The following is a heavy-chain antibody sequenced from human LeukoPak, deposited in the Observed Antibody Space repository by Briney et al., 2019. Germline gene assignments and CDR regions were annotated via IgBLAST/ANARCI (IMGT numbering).Heavy chain of an antibody. CDR3: ARDKEIYDS. D-gene: IGHD3-22*01. J-gene: IGHJ4*02. V-gene: IGHV3-7*01. CDR2: IKQDGSEK. Sequence: TGGSLRLSCAAPGFTFSSYWMSSVRQAPGKGLEWVANIKQDGSEKYYVESVKGRFTISRDNAKNSLYLQMNSLRAEDTAVYNWARDKEIYDSWGQGTLVSVSS. CDR1: GFTFSSYW.